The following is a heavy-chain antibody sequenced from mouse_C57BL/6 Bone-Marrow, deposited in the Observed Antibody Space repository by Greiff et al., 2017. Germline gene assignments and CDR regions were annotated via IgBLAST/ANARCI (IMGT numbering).Heavy chain of an antibody. V-gene: IGHV1-53*01. CDR3: ASADYYCGSWHAMDY. J-gene: IGHJ4*01. D-gene: IGHD1-1*01. Sequence: QVQLQQSGTELVKPGASVKMSCKASGYTFTSYWMHWVKQRPGQGLEWIGNINPSNGGTNYNEKFKSKATLTVDKSSSTAYMQLSSLTSEDSAVXYCASADYYCGSWHAMDYWGQGTSVTVSS. CDR2: INPSNGGT. CDR1: GYTFTSYW.